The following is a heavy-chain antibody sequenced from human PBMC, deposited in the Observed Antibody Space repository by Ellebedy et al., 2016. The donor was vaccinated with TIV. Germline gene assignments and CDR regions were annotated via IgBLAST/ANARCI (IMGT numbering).Heavy chain of an antibody. CDR1: GYSFTSYW. D-gene: IGHD1-26*01. V-gene: IGHV5-51*01. J-gene: IGHJ1*01. Sequence: KVSCXGSGYSFTSYWIGWVRQMPGKGLEWMGIIYPGDSDTRYSPSFQGQVTISADKSISTAYLQWSSLKASDTAMYYCARYHGRVVGGTPEYFQHWGQGTLVTVSS. CDR2: IYPGDSDT. CDR3: ARYHGRVVGGTPEYFQH.